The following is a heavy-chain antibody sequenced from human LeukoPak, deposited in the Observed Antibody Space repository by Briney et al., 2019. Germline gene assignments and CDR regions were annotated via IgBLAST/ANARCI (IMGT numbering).Heavy chain of an antibody. Sequence: SETLSLTCTVSGGSISSGSYYWSWIRQPAGKGLEWIGEINHSGSTNYNPSLKSRVTISVDTSKNQFSLKLSSVTAADTAVYYCARARRIAAAFFDYWGQGTLVTVSS. J-gene: IGHJ4*02. CDR2: INHSGST. V-gene: IGHV4-61*10. CDR3: ARARRIAAAFFDY. D-gene: IGHD6-13*01. CDR1: GGSISSGSYY.